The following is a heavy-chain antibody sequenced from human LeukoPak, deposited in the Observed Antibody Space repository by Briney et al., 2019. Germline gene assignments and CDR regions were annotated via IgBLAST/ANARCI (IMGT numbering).Heavy chain of an antibody. CDR1: GFRFRSYW. CDR2: IDSDGTTT. D-gene: IGHD2-15*01. CDR3: ARANGPPID. Sequence: GSLRLSFAASGFRFRSYWMHLVRQAPGKGLVWVSDIDSDGTTTRYADSVKGRFTISRDNANNKLYLQMNSLRAEDTAVYYCARANGPPIDWGQGTLVTVSS. J-gene: IGHJ4*02. V-gene: IGHV3-74*01.